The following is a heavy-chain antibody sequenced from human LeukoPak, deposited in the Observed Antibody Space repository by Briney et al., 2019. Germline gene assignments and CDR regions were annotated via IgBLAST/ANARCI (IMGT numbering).Heavy chain of an antibody. CDR2: INAGNGNT. CDR1: GYTFTSYA. Sequence: ASVKVSCKASGYTFTSYAMHWVRQAPGQRLEWMGWINAGNGNTKYSQKFQGRVTITRDTSASTAYMELSSLRSEDTAVYYCARAGPYYYDSSGYYPERPLDYWGQGTLVTVSS. V-gene: IGHV1-3*01. D-gene: IGHD3-22*01. CDR3: ARAGPYYYDSSGYYPERPLDY. J-gene: IGHJ4*02.